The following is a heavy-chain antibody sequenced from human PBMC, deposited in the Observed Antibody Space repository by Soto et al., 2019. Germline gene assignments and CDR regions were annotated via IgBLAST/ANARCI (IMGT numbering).Heavy chain of an antibody. D-gene: IGHD3-16*01. CDR3: ARDMQGWGGF. J-gene: IGHJ4*02. CDR2: INPNSGDT. CDR1: GYTFTDYF. V-gene: IGHV1-2*02. Sequence: ASVKVSCKASGYTFTDYFMHWVRQAPVQGLEWMGWINPNSGDTNSAQNFQDRVTMTRDTSTSTAYMELSRLRFDDTAVYYCARDMQGWGGFWGQGTLVT.